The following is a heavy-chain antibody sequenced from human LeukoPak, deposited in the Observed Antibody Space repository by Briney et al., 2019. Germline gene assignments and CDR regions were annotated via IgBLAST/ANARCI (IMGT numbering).Heavy chain of an antibody. CDR3: ARPLGGFLEWFGY. Sequence: GASVKVSCKASGYTFTGYYMHWVRQAPGQGLEWMGWINPNSGGTNYAQKFQGRVTMTRDTSISTAYMELSRLRSDDTAVYYCARPLGGFLEWFGYWGQGTLVTVSS. V-gene: IGHV1-2*02. D-gene: IGHD3-3*01. J-gene: IGHJ4*02. CDR2: INPNSGGT. CDR1: GYTFTGYY.